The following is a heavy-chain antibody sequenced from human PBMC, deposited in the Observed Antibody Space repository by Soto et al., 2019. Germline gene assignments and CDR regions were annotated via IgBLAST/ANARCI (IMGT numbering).Heavy chain of an antibody. Sequence: PSETLSLTCSVSGGSISSSSYSWGWIRQPPGKGLEWIGTIYYSGSTHYNPSLEGRVAISADTPNNQLSLRLSSVTAADTAVYYCGRQPGHCGSTNCFGYYSVDGWGQGTTVTVSS. CDR3: GRQPGHCGSTNCFGYYSVDG. CDR2: IYYSGST. J-gene: IGHJ6*02. CDR1: GGSISSSSYS. V-gene: IGHV4-39*01. D-gene: IGHD2-2*01.